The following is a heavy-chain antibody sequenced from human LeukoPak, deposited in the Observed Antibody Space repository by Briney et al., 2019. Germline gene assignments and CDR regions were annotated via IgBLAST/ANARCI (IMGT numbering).Heavy chain of an antibody. CDR1: GFTFSSYA. J-gene: IGHJ4*02. D-gene: IGHD3-22*01. Sequence: GGSLRLSCAASGFTFSSYAMSWVRQAPGKGLEWVSAISGSGGSTYYADSVKGRFTISRDNSKNTLYLQMNSLRAEDTAVYYCAKDQAYYYDSSGYYYLDYWGQGTLATVSS. CDR2: ISGSGGST. CDR3: AKDQAYYYDSSGYYYLDY. V-gene: IGHV3-23*01.